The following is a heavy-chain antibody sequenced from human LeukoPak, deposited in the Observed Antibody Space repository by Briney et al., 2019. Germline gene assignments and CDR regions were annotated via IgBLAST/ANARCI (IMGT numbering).Heavy chain of an antibody. V-gene: IGHV3-21*01. Sequence: GGSLRLSCAASGFTFSSYSMNWVRQAPGKGLDWVSSIISTTSYMSYADSVKGRFTISRDNAKNSLYLQMNSLRAEDTAVYYCAQDLAWGAFDHWGQGTLVTVSS. D-gene: IGHD7-27*01. J-gene: IGHJ4*02. CDR3: AQDLAWGAFDH. CDR1: GFTFSSYS. CDR2: IISTTSYM.